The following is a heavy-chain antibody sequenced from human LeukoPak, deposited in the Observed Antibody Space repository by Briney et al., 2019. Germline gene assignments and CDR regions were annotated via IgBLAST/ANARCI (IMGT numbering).Heavy chain of an antibody. D-gene: IGHD2-8*01. CDR2: IYHSGST. V-gene: IGHV4-38-2*02. J-gene: IGHJ5*02. CDR3: ARSLYPDRWFDP. CDR1: GYSISSGYY. Sequence: PSETLSLTCTVSGYSISSGYYWGWIRQPPGKGLEWIGSIYHSGSTYYNPSLKSRVTISVDTSKNQLSLKLSSVTAADTAVYYCARSLYPDRWFDPWGQGTLVTVSS.